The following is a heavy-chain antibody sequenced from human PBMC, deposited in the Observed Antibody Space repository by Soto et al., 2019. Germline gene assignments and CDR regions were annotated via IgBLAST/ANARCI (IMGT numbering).Heavy chain of an antibody. V-gene: IGHV5-10-1*01. J-gene: IGHJ6*02. CDR2: IDPSDSYT. Sequence: RGESLKISCKGSGYSFTSYWISWVRQMPGKGLEWMGRIDPSDSYTNYSPSFQGHVTISADKSISTAYLQWSSLKASDTAMYYCAEGGELSPYYYGMDVWGQGTTVTVSS. CDR1: GYSFTSYW. D-gene: IGHD3-16*02. CDR3: AEGGELSPYYYGMDV.